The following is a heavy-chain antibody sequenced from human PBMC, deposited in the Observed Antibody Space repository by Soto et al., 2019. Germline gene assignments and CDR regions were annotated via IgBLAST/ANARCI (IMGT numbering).Heavy chain of an antibody. CDR3: ARGRGIAAFRVHPNTFDY. J-gene: IGHJ4*02. CDR1: GYTFTSYD. V-gene: IGHV1-8*01. D-gene: IGHD6-13*01. CDR2: MNPNSGNT. Sequence: QVQLVQSGAEVKKPGASVKVSCKASGYTFTSYDINWVRQATGQGLEWMGWMNPNSGNTGYAQKFQCRVTMTRNTSISTAYMELSSLGSVDTAVYYCARGRGIAAFRVHPNTFDYWGQGTLVTVSS.